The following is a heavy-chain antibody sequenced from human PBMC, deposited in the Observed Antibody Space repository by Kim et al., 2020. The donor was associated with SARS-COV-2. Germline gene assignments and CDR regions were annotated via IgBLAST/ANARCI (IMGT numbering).Heavy chain of an antibody. Sequence: GGSLRLSCAASGFTFSRSGMHWVRQAPGKGLEWVAVIWNEEIQQYYGDAVKGRFTISRDNSKNILYLQMDSLRPDDTGVYYCARGAYGDYARGGLGPWGQGTLVTVSS. D-gene: IGHD4-17*01. V-gene: IGHV3-33*08. CDR2: IWNEEIQQ. CDR1: GFTFSRSG. J-gene: IGHJ5*02. CDR3: ARGAYGDYARGGLGP.